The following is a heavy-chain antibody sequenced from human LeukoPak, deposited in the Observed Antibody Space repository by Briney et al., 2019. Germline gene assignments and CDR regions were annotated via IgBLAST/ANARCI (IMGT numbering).Heavy chain of an antibody. CDR1: GGSFTAYY. CDR2: IDHSGST. Sequence: SETLSLTCAVSGGSFTAYYWTWIRQPPGKGLEWIGEIDHSGSTNYNPSLKSRVTISVDTSKNQFSLKLSSVTAADTAVYYCARPREEGYSYGFDYWGQGTLVTVSS. CDR3: ARPREEGYSYGFDY. V-gene: IGHV4-34*01. D-gene: IGHD5-18*01. J-gene: IGHJ4*02.